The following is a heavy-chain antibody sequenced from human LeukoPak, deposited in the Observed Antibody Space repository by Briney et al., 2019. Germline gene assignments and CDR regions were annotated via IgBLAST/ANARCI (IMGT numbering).Heavy chain of an antibody. Sequence: GGSLSLPCAASGFPFSSYGMHWVRQAPGKGLEGGAFISYDGSNKYYADSVKGRFTISRDNSKNTLYLQMNSLRAEDTAVYYCANLAGAVAGEFDAFDIWGQGTMVTVSS. J-gene: IGHJ3*02. CDR2: ISYDGSNK. CDR1: GFPFSSYG. V-gene: IGHV3-30*18. CDR3: ANLAGAVAGEFDAFDI. D-gene: IGHD6-19*01.